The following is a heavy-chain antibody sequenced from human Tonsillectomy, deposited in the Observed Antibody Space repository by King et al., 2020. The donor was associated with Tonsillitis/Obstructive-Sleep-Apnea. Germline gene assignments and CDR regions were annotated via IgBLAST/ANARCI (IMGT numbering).Heavy chain of an antibody. J-gene: IGHJ4*02. CDR1: GGSIRNSY. V-gene: IGHV4-59*01. D-gene: IGHD3-10*01. Sequence: MQLQESGPGLVKPSETLSLTCTVSGGSIRNSYWSWIRQPPGKGLECMGYVYYSGSTNYNPSLRSRVTISVDKSKTQFSLRLSSVTAAETAVYYCARVPPNYYGSGSYRFDFWGQGTLVTVSS. CDR3: ARVPPNYYGSGSYRFDF. CDR2: VYYSGST.